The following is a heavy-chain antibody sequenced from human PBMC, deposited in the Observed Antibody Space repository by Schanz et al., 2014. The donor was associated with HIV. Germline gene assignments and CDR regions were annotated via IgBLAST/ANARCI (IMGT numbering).Heavy chain of an antibody. Sequence: QVQLQESGPGLVKPSETLSLTCTVSGASLSSYYWSWIRQPPGKGLEWIGYMYYSGSSKNNPSLKSRVTISVDTSKNQFSLKLSSVTAADTAVYYCARVGRAAAGFIYYYGMDVWGQGTTVTVSS. V-gene: IGHV4-59*01. CDR1: GASLSSYY. D-gene: IGHD6-13*01. CDR2: MYYSGSS. CDR3: ARVGRAAAGFIYYYGMDV. J-gene: IGHJ6*02.